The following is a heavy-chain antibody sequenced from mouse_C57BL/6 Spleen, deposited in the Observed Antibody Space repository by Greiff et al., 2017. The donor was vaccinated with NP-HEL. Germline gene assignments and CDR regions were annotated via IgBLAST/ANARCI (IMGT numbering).Heavy chain of an antibody. CDR2: ISYDGSN. J-gene: IGHJ1*03. CDR1: GYSITSGYY. Sequence: VQLKESGPGLVKPSQSLSLTCSVTGYSITSGYYWNWIRQFPGNKLEWMGYISYDGSNNYNPSLKNRISITRDTSKNQFFLKLNSVTTEDTATYYCASGYPRVWGTGTTVTVSS. V-gene: IGHV3-6*01. D-gene: IGHD2-14*01. CDR3: ASGYPRV.